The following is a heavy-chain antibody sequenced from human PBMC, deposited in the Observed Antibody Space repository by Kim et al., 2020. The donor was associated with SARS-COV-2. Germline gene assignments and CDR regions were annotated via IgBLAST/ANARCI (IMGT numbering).Heavy chain of an antibody. V-gene: IGHV3-23*01. Sequence: GGSLRLSCAASGFTFGIYAMSWARQAPGKGLEWVSTISDCGRNTHYADSVTGRFTISRDNSMNTLYLQMNSLRAEDTAVYYCDASDYWGQGTLVTVSS. CDR1: GFTFGIYA. CDR2: ISDCGRNT. CDR3: DASDY. J-gene: IGHJ4*02.